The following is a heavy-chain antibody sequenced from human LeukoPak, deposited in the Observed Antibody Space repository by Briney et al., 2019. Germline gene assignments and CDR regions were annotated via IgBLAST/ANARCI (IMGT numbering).Heavy chain of an antibody. J-gene: IGHJ4*02. V-gene: IGHV4-61*02. CDR3: ARGSNWNSYDY. D-gene: IGHD1-1*01. CDR2: IYTSGST. Sequence: SQTLSLTCTVSRGSISSAGYYWSWLRQPAGKGLEWIGRIYTSGSTNYNPSLKSRVTISVDTSKKQFSLKLSSVTAADTAVYYCARGSNWNSYDYWGQGTLVTVSS. CDR1: RGSISSAGYY.